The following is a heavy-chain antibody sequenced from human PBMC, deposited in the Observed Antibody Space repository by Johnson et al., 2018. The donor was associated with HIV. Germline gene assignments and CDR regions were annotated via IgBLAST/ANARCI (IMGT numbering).Heavy chain of an antibody. CDR3: ATDYNVWSGRPDSLDV. Sequence: VESGGGLVQPGGSLRLSCAASGFIFSSYPMHWVRQVPGKGLEYVSRITNNGGSTYYVDSVKGRFTISRDNSKNTLYLQMDSLRAEDMGVYYCATDYNVWSGRPDSLDVWGQGTMVTVSS. V-gene: IGHV3-64*07. D-gene: IGHD3-3*01. CDR2: ITNNGGST. CDR1: GFIFSSYP. J-gene: IGHJ3*01.